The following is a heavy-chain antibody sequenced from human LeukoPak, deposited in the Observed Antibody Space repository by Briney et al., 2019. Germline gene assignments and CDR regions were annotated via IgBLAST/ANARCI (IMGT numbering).Heavy chain of an antibody. J-gene: IGHJ4*02. CDR2: IYYRGGT. Sequence: SETLSLTCTVSGDSINSHYWSWIRQPPGKGLEWIGYIYYRGGTNYNPSLKSRVTISVDTSKNQFSLKLSSVTPADTAVYYCARSAAGRRTYSYYFDYWGQGTLVTVSS. CDR1: GDSINSHY. V-gene: IGHV4-59*11. CDR3: ARSAAGRRTYSYYFDY. D-gene: IGHD6-6*01.